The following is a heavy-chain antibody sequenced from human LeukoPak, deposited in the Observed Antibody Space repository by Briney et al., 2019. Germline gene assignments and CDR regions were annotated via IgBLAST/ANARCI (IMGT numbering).Heavy chain of an antibody. J-gene: IGHJ5*02. D-gene: IGHD6-19*01. CDR3: ARALAVAGTCWFDP. Sequence: SETLSLTCTVSGGSISSYYWSWIRQPPGKGLEWIGYIYYSGSTNYNPSLKSRVTISVDTSKNQFSLKLSSVTAADTAVYYCARALAVAGTCWFDPWGQGTLVTVSS. V-gene: IGHV4-59*01. CDR2: IYYSGST. CDR1: GGSISSYY.